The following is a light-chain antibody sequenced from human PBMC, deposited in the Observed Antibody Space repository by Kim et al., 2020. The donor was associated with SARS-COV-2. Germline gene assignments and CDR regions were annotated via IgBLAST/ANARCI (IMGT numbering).Light chain of an antibody. CDR2: GKN. CDR3: NSRDSSGNHVV. Sequence: AWGQTVEITCKGAVVRSDYAIWYQQKPGQAPVLVIYGKNNRPSGIPDRFSGSSSGNTASLTITGAQAEDEADYYCNSRDSSGNHVVFGGGTQLTVL. J-gene: IGLJ2*01. V-gene: IGLV3-19*01. CDR1: VVRSDY.